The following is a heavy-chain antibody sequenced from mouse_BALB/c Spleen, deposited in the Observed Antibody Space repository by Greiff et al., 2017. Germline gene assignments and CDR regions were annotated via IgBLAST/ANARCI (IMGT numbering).Heavy chain of an antibody. J-gene: IGHJ2*01. CDR2: ISYDGSN. CDR3: ASKRYYGSSLDY. CDR1: GYSITSGYY. D-gene: IGHD1-1*01. V-gene: IGHV3-6*02. Sequence: EVKLMESGPGLVKPSQSLSLTCSVTGYSITSGYYWNWIRQFPGNKLEWMGYISYDGSNNYNPSLKNRISITRDTSKNQFFLKLNSVTTVDTATYYCASKRYYGSSLDYWGQGTTLTVSS.